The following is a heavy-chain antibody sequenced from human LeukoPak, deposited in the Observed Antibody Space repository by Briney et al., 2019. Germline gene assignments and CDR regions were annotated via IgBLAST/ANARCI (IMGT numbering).Heavy chain of an antibody. CDR3: AREGSFDSGGYYHFDY. J-gene: IGHJ4*02. CDR2: NSHSGSP. D-gene: IGHD3-22*01. CDR1: GGSISSHY. V-gene: IGHV4-59*11. Sequence: PSETLSLTCTVSGGSISSHYWSWIRQPPGKGLEWIGYNSHSGSPNYNPSLKSRVTISLDTSNNQFSLKLSSVTAADTAVYYCAREGSFDSGGYYHFDYWGQGTLVTVSS.